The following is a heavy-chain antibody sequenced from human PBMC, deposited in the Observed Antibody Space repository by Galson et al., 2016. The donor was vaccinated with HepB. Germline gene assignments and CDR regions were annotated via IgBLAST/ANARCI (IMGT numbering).Heavy chain of an antibody. V-gene: IGHV4-59*06. CDR2: IYYSGST. CDR3: AAYSGYDYA. D-gene: IGHD5-12*01. Sequence: SETLSLTCTVSGGSIRSYYWSWIRQPPGKGLEWIGYIYYSGSTYYNPSLKSRVTISVDTSKNQFSLKLSSVTAADTAVYYCAAYSGYDYAWGQGTLVTVSS. J-gene: IGHJ5*02. CDR1: GGSIRSYY.